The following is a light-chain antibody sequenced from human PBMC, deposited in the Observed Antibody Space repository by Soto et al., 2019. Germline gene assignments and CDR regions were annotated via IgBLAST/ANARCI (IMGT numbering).Light chain of an antibody. V-gene: IGKV1-39*01. Sequence: DIQVTQSPSSLSASVGERVTITCRASQTIKSYLNWYQLTPGKAPKLLIFAASSLKSGVPSRFSGNGSATDFTLTINDLQPEDFATYYRQQSFTSARTFGPGTRLEIK. CDR3: QQSFTSART. CDR1: QTIKSY. J-gene: IGKJ2*01. CDR2: AAS.